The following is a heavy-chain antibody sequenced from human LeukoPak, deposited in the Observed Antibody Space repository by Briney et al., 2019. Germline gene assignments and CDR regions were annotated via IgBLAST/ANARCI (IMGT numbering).Heavy chain of an antibody. CDR3: ARADYYGSGSYYPD. Sequence: GRSLRLSCAASGFTFSSYWMHWVRQVPGKGLVWVSRINSDGSSTSYADSVKGRFTISRDNAKNMLYLQMNSLRAEDTAVYYCARADYYGSGSYYPDWGQGTLVTVSS. D-gene: IGHD3-10*01. CDR2: INSDGSST. CDR1: GFTFSSYW. J-gene: IGHJ4*02. V-gene: IGHV3-74*01.